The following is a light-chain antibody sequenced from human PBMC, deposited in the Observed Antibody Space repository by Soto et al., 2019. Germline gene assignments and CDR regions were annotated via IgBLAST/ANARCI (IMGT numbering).Light chain of an antibody. CDR3: QSYDSSLSVVV. CDR1: SSNIGAGYD. Sequence: QSVLTQPPSVSGAPGQRVTISCTGSSSNIGAGYDVHWYQQLPGTAPKLLIYVNSNRPSGVPDRFSGPKSGTSASLAITGLQAEDEADYYCQSYDSSLSVVVFGGGTKLTVL. V-gene: IGLV1-40*01. CDR2: VNS. J-gene: IGLJ2*01.